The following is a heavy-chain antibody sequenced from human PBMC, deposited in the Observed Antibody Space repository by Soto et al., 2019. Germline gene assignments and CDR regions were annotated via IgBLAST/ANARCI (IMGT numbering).Heavy chain of an antibody. Sequence: ASVKVSCXASGYTFTGYYMHWVRQAPGQGLEWMGWINPNSGGTNYAQKFQGWVTMTRDTSISTAYMELSRLRSDDTAVYYCARAIWFGDFDYWGQGTLVTVSS. CDR1: GYTFTGYY. D-gene: IGHD3-10*01. CDR3: ARAIWFGDFDY. J-gene: IGHJ4*02. V-gene: IGHV1-2*04. CDR2: INPNSGGT.